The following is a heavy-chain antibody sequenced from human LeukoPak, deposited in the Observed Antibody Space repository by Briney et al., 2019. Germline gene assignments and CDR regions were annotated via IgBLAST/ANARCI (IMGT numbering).Heavy chain of an antibody. CDR2: IKQDGSDK. V-gene: IGHV3-7*01. Sequence: GGSLGLSCAASGFPFSSYWMSWVRQAPGKGLEWVANIKQDGSDKYYVDSVKGRFTISRDNAKNSLYLQLNSLRADDTAVYYCARLTGTTGFDYWGQGTLVTVSS. CDR3: ARLTGTTGFDY. D-gene: IGHD1-1*01. CDR1: GFPFSSYW. J-gene: IGHJ4*02.